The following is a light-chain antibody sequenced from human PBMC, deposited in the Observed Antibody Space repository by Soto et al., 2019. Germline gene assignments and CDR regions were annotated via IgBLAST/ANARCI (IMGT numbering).Light chain of an antibody. V-gene: IGKV1-39*01. CDR2: GAS. CDR1: QTISNF. J-gene: IGKJ1*01. Sequence: DIEMTQSPSSLSATVGDRVTITCRASQTISNFLNWYQQTPGKAPKLLIYGASNLQSGVPSRFSGSGSETDFTLTISSLQPEDFATYYCQHSCNAPRTFGQGTKVDIK. CDR3: QHSCNAPRT.